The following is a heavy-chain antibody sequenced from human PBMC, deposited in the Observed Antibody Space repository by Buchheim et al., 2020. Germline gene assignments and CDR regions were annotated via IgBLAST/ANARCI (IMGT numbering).Heavy chain of an antibody. CDR2: IYYSGST. J-gene: IGHJ6*02. CDR1: GGSISSYY. CDR3: ARVPYYDFWSGFYYGMDV. D-gene: IGHD3-3*01. Sequence: QVQLQGSGPGLVKPSETLSLTCTVSGGSISSYYWSWIRQPPGKGLEWIGYIYYSGSTNYNPSLKSRVTISVDTSKNQFSLKLSSVTAADTAVYYCARVPYYDFWSGFYYGMDVWGQGTT. V-gene: IGHV4-59*01.